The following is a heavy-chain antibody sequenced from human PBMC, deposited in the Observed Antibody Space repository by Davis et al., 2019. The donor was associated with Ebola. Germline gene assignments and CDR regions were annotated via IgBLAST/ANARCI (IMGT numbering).Heavy chain of an antibody. D-gene: IGHD1-14*01. CDR2: IYYSGST. V-gene: IGHV4-61*05. CDR1: GGSISSSSYY. J-gene: IGHJ6*02. CDR3: ARVNLLYYYGMDV. Sequence: SETLSLTCTVSGGSISSSSYYWGWIRQPPGKGLEWIGYIYYSGSTNYNPSLKSRVTISVDTSKNQFSLKLSSVTAADTAVYYCARVNLLYYYGMDVWGQGTTVTVSS.